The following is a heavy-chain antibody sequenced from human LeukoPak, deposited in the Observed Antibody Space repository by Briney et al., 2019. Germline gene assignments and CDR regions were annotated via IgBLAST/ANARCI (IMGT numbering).Heavy chain of an antibody. CDR3: ARDSGDGYIY. D-gene: IGHD5-24*01. Sequence: SVKVSCKASGNTFSSYTITWVRQAPGQGLEWMGRIVPILGVANYAQKFQGRVTITADKSTTTDYMELSSLRSEDTAVYYCARDSGDGYIYWGQGTLVTVSS. CDR2: IVPILGVA. J-gene: IGHJ4*02. V-gene: IGHV1-69*04. CDR1: GNTFSSYT.